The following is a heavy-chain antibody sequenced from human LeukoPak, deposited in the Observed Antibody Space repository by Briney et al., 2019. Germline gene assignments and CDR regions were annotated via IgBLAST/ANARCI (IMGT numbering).Heavy chain of an antibody. CDR3: ARARNDYDSNGFSLLDY. CDR1: GISFSSHG. V-gene: IGHV3-33*01. D-gene: IGHD3-22*01. CDR2: IWYDGSNI. J-gene: IGHJ4*02. Sequence: PGGSLRLSCAASGISFSSHGMHWVRQAPSKGLEWVAVIWYDGSNIYYTDSVKGRFTISRDNSKNTLYLQMNSLRAEDTALYYCARARNDYDSNGFSLLDYWGQGTLVTVSS.